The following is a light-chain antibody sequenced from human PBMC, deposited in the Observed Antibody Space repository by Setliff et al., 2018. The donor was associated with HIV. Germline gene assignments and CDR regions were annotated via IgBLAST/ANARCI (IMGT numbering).Light chain of an antibody. CDR1: SSNVGSNT. V-gene: IGLV1-44*01. CDR2: SNN. Sequence: QSVLTQPPSASGTPGQRVTISCSGSSSNVGSNTVNWYQQFPGTAPKLLIYSNNQRPSGVPDRFSGSKSGTSASLAISGLQSEDEADYYCAAWDDMAAYVFGTGTKVTVL. J-gene: IGLJ1*01. CDR3: AAWDDMAAYV.